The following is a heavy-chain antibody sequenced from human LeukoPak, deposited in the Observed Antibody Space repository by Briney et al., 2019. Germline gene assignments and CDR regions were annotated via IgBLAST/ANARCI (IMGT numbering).Heavy chain of an antibody. CDR3: ASGYGDSYYYYYMDA. CDR1: GGSISSYY. V-gene: IGHV4-4*07. J-gene: IGHJ6*03. CDR2: IYTSGST. D-gene: IGHD4-17*01. Sequence: PSETLSLTCTVSGGSISSYYWSWIRQPAGKGLEWIGRIYTSGSTNYNPSLKSRVTMSVDTSKNQFSLKLSSVTAADTAVYYCASGYGDSYYYYYMDAWGKGTTVTVSS.